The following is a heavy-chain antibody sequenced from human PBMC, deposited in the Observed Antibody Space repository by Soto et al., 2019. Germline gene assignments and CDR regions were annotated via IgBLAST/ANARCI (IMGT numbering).Heavy chain of an antibody. CDR2: IGSAGDT. CDR3: AREGRGFAGGLDV. Sequence: PGGSLRLSCAASGFTFNTYGMRWVRQVTGKGLEWVSLIGSAGDTYYSDSVKGRFAISRENAKNSLYLQMNSLRAGDTAVYYCAREGRGFAGGLDVWGQGTTVTVS. J-gene: IGHJ6*02. CDR1: GFTFNTYG. V-gene: IGHV3-13*01. D-gene: IGHD3-10*01.